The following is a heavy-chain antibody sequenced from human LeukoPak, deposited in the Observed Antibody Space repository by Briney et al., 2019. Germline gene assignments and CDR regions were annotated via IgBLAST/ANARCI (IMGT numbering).Heavy chain of an antibody. CDR2: MNPNSGNT. D-gene: IGHD3-3*01. J-gene: IGHJ4*02. CDR1: GYTFTSYD. Sequence: ASVKVSCKASGYTFTSYDINWVRQATGQGLEWMGWMNPNSGNTGYAQKFQGRVTMTRNTSISTAYMELSSLRSEDTAVYYCARDIVVLGYYDFWSGYLSVGFDYWGQGTLVTVSS. V-gene: IGHV1-8*01. CDR3: ARDIVVLGYYDFWSGYLSVGFDY.